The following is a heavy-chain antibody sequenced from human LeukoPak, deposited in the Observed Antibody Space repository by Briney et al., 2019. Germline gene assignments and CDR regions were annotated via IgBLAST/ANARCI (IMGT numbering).Heavy chain of an antibody. CDR2: IYHSGST. CDR3: ASRMITSPW. CDR1: GYSISSGYC. Sequence: SETLSLTCAVSGYSISSGYCWGWIRQPPGKGLEWIGSIYHSGSTYYNPSLKSRVTISVDTSKNQFSLKLSSVTAADTAVYYCASRMITSPWWGQGILVTVSS. D-gene: IGHD3-16*01. J-gene: IGHJ4*02. V-gene: IGHV4-38-2*01.